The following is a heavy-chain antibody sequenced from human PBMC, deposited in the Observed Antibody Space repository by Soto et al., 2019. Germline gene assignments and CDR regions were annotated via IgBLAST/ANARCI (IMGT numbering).Heavy chain of an antibody. V-gene: IGHV3-33*01. CDR3: ARDATRGSYSRVDD. CDR1: GFTFSNYG. CDR2: IYYDGSNK. D-gene: IGHD1-26*01. Sequence: QVQLVESGGGVVQPGRSLRLSCAASGFTFSNYGMHWVRQAPGKGLEWVAAIYYDGSNKEYADSVKGRFTISRDNSKNTLFLQMDSVRAEDTAVYYCARDATRGSYSRVDDWGQGNLVTVSS. J-gene: IGHJ4*02.